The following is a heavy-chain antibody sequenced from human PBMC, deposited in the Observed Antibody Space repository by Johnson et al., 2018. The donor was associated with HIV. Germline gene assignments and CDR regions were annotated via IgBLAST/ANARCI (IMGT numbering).Heavy chain of an antibody. D-gene: IGHD1-26*01. Sequence: VHLVESGRGLVQPGGSLRLSCAASGFTFSSYAMHWVRQAPGKGLEWVAVISYDGSNKYYADSVKGRFTISRDNSKNTLYLQMNSLGAEDTAVHYWARGGGSSVAFDIWGQGTMVTVSS. CDR1: GFTFSSYA. CDR3: ARGGGSSVAFDI. CDR2: ISYDGSNK. J-gene: IGHJ3*02. V-gene: IGHV3-30*14.